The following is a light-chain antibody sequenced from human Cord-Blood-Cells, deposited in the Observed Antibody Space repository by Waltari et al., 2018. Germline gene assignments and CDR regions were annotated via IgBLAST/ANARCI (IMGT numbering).Light chain of an antibody. J-gene: IGKJ1*01. CDR1: QGISRY. CDR3: QQLNSYPWT. Sequence: DIQLTQSPSFLSASVGDRVTITCRASQGISRYLAWYQQKPGKAPKLLIYAASTLQSGVPSRCSGSGSGTEFTLTISSLQPEDFATYCCQQLNSYPWTFGQGTKVEIK. CDR2: AAS. V-gene: IGKV1-9*01.